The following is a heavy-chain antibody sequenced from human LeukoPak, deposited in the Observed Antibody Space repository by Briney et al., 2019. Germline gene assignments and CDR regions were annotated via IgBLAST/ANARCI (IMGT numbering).Heavy chain of an antibody. Sequence: SETLSLTCTVSGDSMSSYFWTWVRQFPGKGLEWVGYIYQTTTTYNPSLKGRVTISADMSQNQLSLKVTSVTAADTAVYYCARNFPGRTEDVWGKGTAVIVSS. J-gene: IGHJ6*04. CDR2: IYQTTT. CDR3: ARNFPGRTEDV. CDR1: GDSMSSYF. D-gene: IGHD1-14*01. V-gene: IGHV4-59*01.